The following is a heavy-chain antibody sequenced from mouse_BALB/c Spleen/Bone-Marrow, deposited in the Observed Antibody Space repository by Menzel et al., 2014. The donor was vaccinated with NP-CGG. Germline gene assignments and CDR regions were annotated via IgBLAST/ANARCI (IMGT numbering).Heavy chain of an antibody. Sequence: VHLQQSGGGLVQPGGSLNLSCAASVFDFSRYWMSWVRQGAGKGLDWIGEINPDSSTINYTPSLKDKFIISRDNAKNTLYLQMSKVRSEDAAVYYCVVLGYYGYLYVWGAGTTVTVSS. D-gene: IGHD2-2*01. CDR3: VVLGYYGYLYV. CDR2: INPDSSTI. CDR1: VFDFSRYW. V-gene: IGHV4-1*02. J-gene: IGHJ1*01.